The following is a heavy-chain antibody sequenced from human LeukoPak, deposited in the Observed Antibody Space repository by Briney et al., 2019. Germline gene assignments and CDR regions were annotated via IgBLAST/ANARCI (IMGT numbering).Heavy chain of an antibody. D-gene: IGHD5-24*01. Sequence: SVKVSCKASAGTFSSYAIRWVRQAPGRGLEWMGRIIPIFGTANYAQKFQGRVTITTDESTSTAYMELSSLRSEDTAVYYCAREEMATIPAYYFDYWGQGTLVTVSS. CDR2: IIPIFGTA. V-gene: IGHV1-69*05. CDR3: AREEMATIPAYYFDY. J-gene: IGHJ4*02. CDR1: AGTFSSYA.